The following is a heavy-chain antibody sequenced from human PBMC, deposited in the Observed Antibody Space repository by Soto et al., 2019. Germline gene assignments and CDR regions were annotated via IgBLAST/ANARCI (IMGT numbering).Heavy chain of an antibody. Sequence: EVQLLESGGGLVQPGGSMRLSCAASGFTFSNYAMSWVRQAPGKGLEWVSAISGSGGSTYYADSVKGRFTSSRDNSKNTLYLQMNSLRAEDTVVYYCAKEWCRTEYYFDYWGQENLVTFAS. D-gene: IGHD2-15*01. CDR3: AKEWCRTEYYFDY. CDR1: GFTFSNYA. V-gene: IGHV3-23*01. J-gene: IGHJ4*02. CDR2: ISGSGGST.